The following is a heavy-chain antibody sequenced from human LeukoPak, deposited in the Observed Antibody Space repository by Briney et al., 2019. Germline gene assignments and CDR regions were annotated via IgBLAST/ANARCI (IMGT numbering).Heavy chain of an antibody. D-gene: IGHD1-26*01. CDR3: ARSTRRYSGDY. V-gene: IGHV3-7*03. CDR1: GFNFNNYW. J-gene: IGHJ4*02. Sequence: GGSLRPSCAASGFNFNNYWMSWLRQAPGKGLEWVANIKDDGSEEYYVDSVKGRLTIVRDNAYNSLYLQMNSLRVEDTAIYFCARSTRRYSGDYWGQGTLVSVSS. CDR2: IKDDGSEE.